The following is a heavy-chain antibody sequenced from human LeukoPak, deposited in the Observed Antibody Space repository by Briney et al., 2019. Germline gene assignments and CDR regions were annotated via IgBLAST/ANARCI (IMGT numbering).Heavy chain of an antibody. V-gene: IGHV4-39*07. Sequence: PSETLSLTCTVSGGSISSSSYYWGWIRQPPGKGLEWIGSIYYSGSTYYNPSLKSRVTISVDTSKNQFSLKLSSVTAADTAVYYCAREAVPAAIEYFDYWGQGTLVTFAS. CDR2: IYYSGST. CDR3: AREAVPAAIEYFDY. D-gene: IGHD2-2*02. J-gene: IGHJ4*02. CDR1: GGSISSSSYY.